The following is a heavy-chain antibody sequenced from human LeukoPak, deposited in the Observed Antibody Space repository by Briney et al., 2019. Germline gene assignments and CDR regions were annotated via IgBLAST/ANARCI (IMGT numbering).Heavy chain of an antibody. D-gene: IGHD2-2*02. CDR1: GGSISSYY. V-gene: IGHV4-59*01. CDR2: IYYSGST. CDR3: ARAAVVVPAAIVWFDP. J-gene: IGHJ5*02. Sequence: PSETLSLTCTASGGSISSYYWSWIRQPPGKGLEWIGYIYYSGSTNYNPSLKSRVTISVDTSKNQFSLKLSSVTAADTAVYYCARAAVVVPAAIVWFDPWGQGTLVTVSS.